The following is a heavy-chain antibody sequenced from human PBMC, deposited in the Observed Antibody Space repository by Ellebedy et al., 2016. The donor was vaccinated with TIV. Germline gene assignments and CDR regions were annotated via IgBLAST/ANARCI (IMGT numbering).Heavy chain of an antibody. CDR2: IYYNGST. V-gene: IGHV4-59*08. Sequence: PSETLSLTCSVSGVFITSYFWGWIRQPPGKGLEWIGYIYYNGSTSYNPSLKSRVSISVDTSKNQFSLRLSSVTAAGTAVYYCARSFFDLSSWYNNDFYYGMDLWGQGTTVTVSS. J-gene: IGHJ6*02. CDR3: ARSFFDLSSWYNNDFYYGMDL. CDR1: GVFITSYF. D-gene: IGHD6-13*01.